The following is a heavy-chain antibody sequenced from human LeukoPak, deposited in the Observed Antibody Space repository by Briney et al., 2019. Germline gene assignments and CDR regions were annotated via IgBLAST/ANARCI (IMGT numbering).Heavy chain of an antibody. D-gene: IGHD3-3*01. CDR3: ASLGSGYYPFSVDY. CDR2: IIPIFGTA. Sequence: SVKVSCKASGGTFSSYAISWVRQAPGQGLEWMGGIIPIFGTANYAQKFQGRVTITADESTSAAYMELSSLRSEDTAVYYCASLGSGYYPFSVDYWGQGTLVTVSS. CDR1: GGTFSSYA. V-gene: IGHV1-69*13. J-gene: IGHJ4*02.